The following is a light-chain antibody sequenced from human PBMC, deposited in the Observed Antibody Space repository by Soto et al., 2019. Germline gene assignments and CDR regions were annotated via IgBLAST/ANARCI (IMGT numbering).Light chain of an antibody. J-gene: IGKJ4*01. CDR2: DAS. V-gene: IGKV3-11*01. CDR1: QNVYSY. CDR3: QHRNNWPPGAA. Sequence: EIVLTQSPATLSLSRGDRATLSCRASQNVYSYLAWYQQKPGQAPRLLIYDASNWATGIPARFSGSGSGTDFTLTISSREPEDVGVYYCQHRNNWPPGAAFGGGTKVEIK.